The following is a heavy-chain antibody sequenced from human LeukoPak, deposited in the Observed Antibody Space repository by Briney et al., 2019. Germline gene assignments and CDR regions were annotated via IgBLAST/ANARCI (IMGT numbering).Heavy chain of an antibody. J-gene: IGHJ5*02. D-gene: IGHD3-22*01. Sequence: SETLSLTCTVSGGSISSYYWSWIRQPAGKGLEWIGRIYTSGSTNYNPSLKSRVTMSVDTSKNQFSLKLSSVTAADTAVYYCARSFRDSSGYLVRGWFDPWGQGTLVTVSS. V-gene: IGHV4-4*07. CDR1: GGSISSYY. CDR2: IYTSGST. CDR3: ARSFRDSSGYLVRGWFDP.